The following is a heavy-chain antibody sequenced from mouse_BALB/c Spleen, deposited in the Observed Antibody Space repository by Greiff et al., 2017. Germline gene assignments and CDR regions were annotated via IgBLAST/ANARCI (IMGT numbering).Heavy chain of an antibody. J-gene: IGHJ4*01. V-gene: IGHV1S132*01. CDR2: IFPGTGTT. CDR1: GYTFTSYW. CDR3: AREGDGNHILYAMAY. Sequence: QVQLQQSGAELVKPGASVKLSCKTSGYTFTSYWIQWVKQRPGQGLGWIGEIFPGTGTTYYNEKFKGKATLTIDTSSSTAYMQLSSLTSEDSAVCFCAREGDGNHILYAMAYWGQGTSVTVSS. D-gene: IGHD2-1*01.